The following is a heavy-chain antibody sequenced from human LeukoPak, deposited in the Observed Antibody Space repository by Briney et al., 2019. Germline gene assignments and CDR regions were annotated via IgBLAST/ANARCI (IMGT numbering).Heavy chain of an antibody. J-gene: IGHJ6*03. CDR3: ARGDIGYCSGGSCYSLYYYYMDV. Sequence: GASVKVSCKASGYTFTGYYMHWVRQAPGQGLEWMGRINPNSGGTNYAQKFQGRVTMTRDTPISTAYMELSRLRSDDTAVYYCARGDIGYCSGGSCYSLYYYYMDVWGKGTTVTVSS. CDR1: GYTFTGYY. V-gene: IGHV1-2*06. D-gene: IGHD2-15*01. CDR2: INPNSGGT.